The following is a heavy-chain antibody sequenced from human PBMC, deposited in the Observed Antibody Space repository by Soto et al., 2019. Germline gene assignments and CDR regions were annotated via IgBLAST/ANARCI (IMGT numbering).Heavy chain of an antibody. Sequence: EVQLLESGGGLVQPGGSLRLSCAASGFTFSSYAMSWVRQAPGKGLEWVSAISESGGSTYYADSVKGRFTIYRDNSKNTLYLQMNSLRAEDTAVYYCAKGRASMITFGGVYDYWGQGTLVTVSS. CDR2: ISESGGST. CDR1: GFTFSSYA. V-gene: IGHV3-23*01. D-gene: IGHD3-16*01. CDR3: AKGRASMITFGGVYDY. J-gene: IGHJ4*02.